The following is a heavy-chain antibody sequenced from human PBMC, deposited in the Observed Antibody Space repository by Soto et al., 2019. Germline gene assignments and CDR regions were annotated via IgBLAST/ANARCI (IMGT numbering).Heavy chain of an antibody. CDR1: GYSFTSYD. D-gene: IGHD1-1*01. CDR3: LRVSLDWNNAPFDL. Sequence: QVQLVQSGAEVKKPGASVKVSCKASGYSFTSYDFTWVRQAPGQALEWMGWMNPNSGNTGYAQKFQGRVTMTRSTSIRTAYRELSSLRSEDTAVYYCLRVSLDWNNAPFDLWGQGTLVTVSS. CDR2: MNPNSGNT. V-gene: IGHV1-8*01. J-gene: IGHJ4*02.